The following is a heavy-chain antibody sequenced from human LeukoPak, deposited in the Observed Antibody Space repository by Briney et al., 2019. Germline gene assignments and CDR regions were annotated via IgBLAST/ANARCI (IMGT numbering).Heavy chain of an antibody. J-gene: IGHJ6*02. CDR1: GFTFSSYD. CDR3: ARVSVTMVRGVMVRMDV. D-gene: IGHD3-10*01. CDR2: IGTAGDT. V-gene: IGHV3-13*01. Sequence: PGGSLRLSCAASGFTFSSYDMHWVRQATGKGLEWVSAIGTAGDTYYPGSVKGRFTISRENAKNTLYLQMNSLRAEDTAVYYCARVSVTMVRGVMVRMDVWGQGTTVTVSS.